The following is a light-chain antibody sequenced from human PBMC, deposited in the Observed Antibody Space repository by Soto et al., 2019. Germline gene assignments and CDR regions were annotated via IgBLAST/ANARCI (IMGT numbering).Light chain of an antibody. J-gene: IGLJ1*01. CDR1: SSNIGSNT. CDR2: STS. V-gene: IGLV1-44*01. Sequence: QSVLTQPPSASGTPGQIVAISCSGSSSNIGSNTVTWYQQLPGTAPKLLIYSTSQRSSGVPGRFSGSKSGASASLSISGLQSEDEADYYCAAWDDRMDVYVFGKGTEVTVL. CDR3: AAWDDRMDVYV.